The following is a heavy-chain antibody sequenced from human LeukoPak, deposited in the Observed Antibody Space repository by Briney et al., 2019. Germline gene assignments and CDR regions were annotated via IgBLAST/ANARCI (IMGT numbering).Heavy chain of an antibody. CDR2: IYYSGST. Sequence: SQTLSLTCTVSGGSISSGDYYWSWIRQPPGKGLEWIGYIYYSGSTYYNPSLKSRVTISVDTSKNQFSLKLSSVTAADTAVYYCARGAMGFYVWGSYRHNAFDIWGQGTMVTVSS. CDR1: GGSISSGDYY. CDR3: ARGAMGFYVWGSYRHNAFDI. J-gene: IGHJ3*02. D-gene: IGHD3-16*02. V-gene: IGHV4-30-4*01.